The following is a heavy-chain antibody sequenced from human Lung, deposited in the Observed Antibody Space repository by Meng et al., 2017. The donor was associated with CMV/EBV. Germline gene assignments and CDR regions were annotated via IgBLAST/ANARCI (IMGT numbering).Heavy chain of an antibody. CDR3: ARRRIGYCSSTSCLNFDY. V-gene: IGHV4-34*01. J-gene: IGHJ4*02. Sequence: SETLSLXXAVYGGSFSGYYWSWIRQPPGKGLEWIGEINHSGSTNYNPSLKSRVTISVDTFKNQFSLKLSSVTAADTAVYYCARRRIGYCSSTSCLNFDYWGQGXLVTVSS. D-gene: IGHD2-2*01. CDR2: INHSGST. CDR1: GGSFSGYY.